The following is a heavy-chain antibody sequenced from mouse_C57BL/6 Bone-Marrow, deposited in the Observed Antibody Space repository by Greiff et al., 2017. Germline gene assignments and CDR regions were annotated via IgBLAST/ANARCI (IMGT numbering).Heavy chain of an antibody. Sequence: EVKLVESEGGLVQPGSSMKLSCTASGFTFSDYYMAWVRQVPEKGLEWVANINYDGSSTYYLDSLKSRFIISRDNAKNILYLQMSSLKSEDTATYYCARGGGQLRPPYFDYWGQGTTLTVSS. CDR2: INYDGSST. D-gene: IGHD3-2*02. V-gene: IGHV5-16*01. J-gene: IGHJ2*01. CDR3: ARGGGQLRPPYFDY. CDR1: GFTFSDYY.